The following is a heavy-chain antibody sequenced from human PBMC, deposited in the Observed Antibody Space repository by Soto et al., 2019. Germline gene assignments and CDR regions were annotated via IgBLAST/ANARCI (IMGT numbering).Heavy chain of an antibody. CDR1: GGSFSGYY. Sequence: QVQLQQWGAGLLKPSETLSLTCAVYGGSFSGYYWSWIRQPPGKGLEWIGEINHSGSTNYNPSLKRRVTISVDTSKNQFSLKLSSVTAADTAVYYCARFFDVASGCIILDAFDIWGQGTMVTGSS. V-gene: IGHV4-34*01. CDR3: ARFFDVASGCIILDAFDI. CDR2: INHSGST. D-gene: IGHD6-25*01. J-gene: IGHJ3*02.